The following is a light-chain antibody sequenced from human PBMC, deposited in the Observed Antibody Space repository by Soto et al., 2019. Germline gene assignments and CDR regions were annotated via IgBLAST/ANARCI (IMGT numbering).Light chain of an antibody. J-gene: IGLJ2*01. V-gene: IGLV2-14*03. Sequence: QSVLTQPASVSGSPGQSITISCTGTSSDVGDYNYVSWYQQHPGKAPQLMIYDVSNRPSGVSNRFSGSKSGNTASLTISGLQAEDDADYYCSSYTSSSTLVFGGGTQLTVL. CDR1: SSDVGDYNY. CDR2: DVS. CDR3: SSYTSSSTLV.